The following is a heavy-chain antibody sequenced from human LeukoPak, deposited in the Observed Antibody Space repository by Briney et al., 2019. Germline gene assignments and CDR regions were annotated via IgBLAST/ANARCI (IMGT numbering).Heavy chain of an antibody. Sequence: ASVKVSCKASGYTFTGYYIHWVRQPPGQGLECMGWINLNSGGTNYAQKFQGRVTMTRDTSISTAYMELTRLRSDDTAVYYCARGGSGSYFSWLDPWGQGTLVTVSS. CDR3: ARGGSGSYFSWLDP. CDR2: INLNSGGT. D-gene: IGHD3-10*01. V-gene: IGHV1-2*02. J-gene: IGHJ5*02. CDR1: GYTFTGYY.